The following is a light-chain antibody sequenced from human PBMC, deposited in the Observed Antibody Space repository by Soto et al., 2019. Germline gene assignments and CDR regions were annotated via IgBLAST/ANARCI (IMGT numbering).Light chain of an antibody. CDR2: EVS. Sequence: QSALTQPASVSGSPGQSITISCTGTSSDVGGYNYVSWYQQHPGKAPKLMIYEVSKRPSGLSNRFSGSKSGNTASLTISGLQAEDEADYYCNSYTSSSTYVFGTGTKVTV. V-gene: IGLV2-14*01. CDR1: SSDVGGYNY. J-gene: IGLJ1*01. CDR3: NSYTSSSTYV.